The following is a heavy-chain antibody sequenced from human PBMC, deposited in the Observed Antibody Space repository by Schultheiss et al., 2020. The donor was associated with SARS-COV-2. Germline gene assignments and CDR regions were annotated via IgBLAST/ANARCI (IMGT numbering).Heavy chain of an antibody. CDR3: ARDVSRFRYYYGMDV. Sequence: SETLSLTCTVSGGSISSGGYYWSWIRQHPGKGLEWIGYIYYSGSTNYNPSLKSRVTISVDTSKNQFSLKLSSVTAADTAVYYCARDVSRFRYYYGMDVWGQGTTVTVSS. V-gene: IGHV4-61*08. CDR2: IYYSGST. CDR1: GGSISSGGYY. J-gene: IGHJ6*02. D-gene: IGHD3-10*01.